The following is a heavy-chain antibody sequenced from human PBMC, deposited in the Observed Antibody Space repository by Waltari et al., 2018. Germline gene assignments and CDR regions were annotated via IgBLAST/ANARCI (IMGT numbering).Heavy chain of an antibody. CDR1: GGSISSYY. Sequence: QVQLQESGPGLVKPSETLSLTCTVSGGSISSYYWSWIRQPPGKGLEWIGYIYYSGSTNYNPSLKSRVTISVDTSKNQFSLKLSSVTAADTAVYYCARVFGRGSSWEYCQHWGQGTLVTVSS. D-gene: IGHD6-13*01. CDR3: ARVFGRGSSWEYCQH. V-gene: IGHV4-59*01. CDR2: IYYSGST. J-gene: IGHJ1*01.